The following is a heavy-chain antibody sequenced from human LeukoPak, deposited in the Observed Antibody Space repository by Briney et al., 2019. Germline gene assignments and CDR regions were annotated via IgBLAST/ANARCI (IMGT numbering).Heavy chain of an antibody. CDR2: IYSSGNT. V-gene: IGHV4-39*01. Sequence: SETLSLTCAVSGASISSSNYYWGWVRQSPGKGLEWIGNIYSSGNTYYNASLKSRVTMYIDPSKNQFSLKLSSVTAADTAMYYCAKSNGYGLIDYWGQGTLVTVSS. J-gene: IGHJ4*02. D-gene: IGHD5-12*01. CDR1: GASISSSNYY. CDR3: AKSNGYGLIDY.